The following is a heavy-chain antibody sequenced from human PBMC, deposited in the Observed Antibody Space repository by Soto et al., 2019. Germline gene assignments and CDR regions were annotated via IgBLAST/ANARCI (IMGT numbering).Heavy chain of an antibody. D-gene: IGHD2-15*01. Sequence: QVQLAQSGAEVRKPGSSVKVSCRASGGSFSDFAFSWVRQAPGQGLEWMGGIIPMFAATKYAQRFQGRVRITADASTRTGYLALSSLTSDDSAVYYCARGGIVAVPAALSSYDDYTNYRFDSWGQGTLVSVSS. V-gene: IGHV1-69*01. CDR2: IIPMFAAT. CDR3: ARGGIVAVPAALSSYDDYTNYRFDS. J-gene: IGHJ4*02. CDR1: GGSFSDFA.